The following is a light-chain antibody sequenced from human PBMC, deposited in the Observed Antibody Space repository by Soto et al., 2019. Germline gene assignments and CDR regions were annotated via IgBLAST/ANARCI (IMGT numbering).Light chain of an antibody. CDR3: MSYTSSDTGV. V-gene: IGLV2-14*01. J-gene: IGLJ1*01. CDR1: SSDVGGYNS. Sequence: QSALTQPASGSGSPGQSITISCTGTSSDVGGYNSVSWYQQHPGKVPKLMIYDVTNRPSGVSTRFSASKSGNTASLTISGLQAEDEADYYCMSYTSSDTGVFGTGTKVTVL. CDR2: DVT.